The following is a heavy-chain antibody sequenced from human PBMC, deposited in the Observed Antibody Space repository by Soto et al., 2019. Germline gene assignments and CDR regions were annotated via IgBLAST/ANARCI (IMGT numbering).Heavy chain of an antibody. CDR1: GVSVSRGSYY. J-gene: IGHJ6*02. CDR2: ISYSGST. V-gene: IGHV4-61*01. CDR3: ASDPPCSSDCGLDV. Sequence: LSLTCAVSGVSVSRGSYYWNWIRQPPGKGLEWIGYISYSGSTNYNPSLRSRVTISLDRSKNQFSLRLNSVTAADTAMYYCASDPPCSSDCGLDVWGHGTTVTVSS. D-gene: IGHD6-6*01.